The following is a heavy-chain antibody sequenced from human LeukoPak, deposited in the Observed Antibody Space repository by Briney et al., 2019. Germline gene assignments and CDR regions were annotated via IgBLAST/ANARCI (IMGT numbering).Heavy chain of an antibody. CDR1: GGSFSGYY. V-gene: IGHV4-34*01. CDR2: INHSGST. J-gene: IGHJ4*02. Sequence: PSETLSLTCAVYGGSFSGYYWSWIRQPPGKGLEWIGEINHSGSTNYNPSLKSRVTISVDTSKNQFSLKLSSVTAADTAVYYCASRTWIQLWLGDYWGQGTLVTVSS. CDR3: ASRTWIQLWLGDY. D-gene: IGHD5-18*01.